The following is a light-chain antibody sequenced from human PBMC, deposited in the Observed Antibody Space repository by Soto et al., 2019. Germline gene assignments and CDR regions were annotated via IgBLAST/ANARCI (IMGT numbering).Light chain of an antibody. CDR3: SSYTSSSTLGV. Sequence: QSALTQPASVSGSPGQSITISGTGTSSDVGGYNYVSWYQQHPGKAPKLMIYDVSNRPSGVSNRFSGSKSGNTASLTISGLQAEDEADYYCSSYTSSSTLGVSGGGTKVTVL. V-gene: IGLV2-14*01. CDR2: DVS. J-gene: IGLJ2*01. CDR1: SSDVGGYNY.